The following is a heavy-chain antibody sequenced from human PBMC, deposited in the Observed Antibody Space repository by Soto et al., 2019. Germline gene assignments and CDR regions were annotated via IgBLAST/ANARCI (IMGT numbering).Heavy chain of an antibody. CDR3: GRPVIVGGCYGIDV. J-gene: IGHJ6*02. D-gene: IGHD1-26*01. Sequence: PSETLSLTCAVYGGSFSGYYLSWIRQPPGEGLEGIGEINHSGSTNYKPALKRRLTISVDTSKNQFSLNLSPVTAADAAVYYCGRPVIVGGCYGIDVWGQGTTVTVSS. CDR2: INHSGST. V-gene: IGHV4-34*01. CDR1: GGSFSGYY.